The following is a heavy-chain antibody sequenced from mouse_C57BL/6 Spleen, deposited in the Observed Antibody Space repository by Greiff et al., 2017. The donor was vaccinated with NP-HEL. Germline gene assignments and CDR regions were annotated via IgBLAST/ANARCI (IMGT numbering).Heavy chain of an antibody. J-gene: IGHJ3*01. V-gene: IGHV1-64*01. CDR2: IHPNSGST. CDR1: GYTFTSYW. D-gene: IGHD1-1*01. Sequence: QVQLQQPGAELVKPGASVKLSCKASGYTFTSYWMHWVKQRPGQGLEWIGMIHPNSGSTNYNEKLKSKATLTVDKSSSTAYMQLSSLTSEDSAVYYCARGDYYGSSLSWFAYWGQGTLVTVSA. CDR3: ARGDYYGSSLSWFAY.